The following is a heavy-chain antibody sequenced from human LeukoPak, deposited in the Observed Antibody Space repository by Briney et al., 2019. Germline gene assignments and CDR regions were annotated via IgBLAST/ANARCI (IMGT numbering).Heavy chain of an antibody. J-gene: IGHJ6*03. CDR1: GGSISSSSYY. Sequence: SETLSLTCTVSGGSISSSSYYWGWIRQPPGKGLEWIWSIYYSGSTYYNPSLKSRVTISVDTSKNQFSLKLSSVTAAGTAVYYCARLYYDSSGHSGLGYMDVWGKGTTVTISS. D-gene: IGHD3-22*01. V-gene: IGHV4-39*01. CDR3: ARLYYDSSGHSGLGYMDV. CDR2: IYYSGST.